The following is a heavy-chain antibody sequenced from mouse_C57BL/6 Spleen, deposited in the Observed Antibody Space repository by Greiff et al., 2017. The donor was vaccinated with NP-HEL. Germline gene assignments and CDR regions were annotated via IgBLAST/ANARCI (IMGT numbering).Heavy chain of an antibody. Sequence: VKLVESGPGLVAPSQSLSITCTVSGFSLTTYGVDWVRQSPGKGLEWLGVIWGVGSTNYNSALKSRLSISKDNSKSQVFLKMNSLQTDDTAMYYCASRGNYDAMDYWGQGTSVTVSS. J-gene: IGHJ4*01. V-gene: IGHV2-6*01. CDR3: ASRGNYDAMDY. CDR2: IWGVGST. CDR1: GFSLTTYG. D-gene: IGHD2-1*01.